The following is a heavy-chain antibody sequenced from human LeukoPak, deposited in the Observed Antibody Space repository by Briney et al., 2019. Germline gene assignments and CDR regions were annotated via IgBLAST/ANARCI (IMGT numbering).Heavy chain of an antibody. J-gene: IGHJ6*03. V-gene: IGHV4-34*01. CDR2: MSPSGSS. CDR1: GGSFSDYY. D-gene: IGHD3-22*01. Sequence: PSETLSLTCAVYGGSFSDYYWTWIRQTPGKGLEWIGEMSPSGSSNYNPSLKSRVTISVDTSKNQFSLKLRSVTAADTAAYYCARGRQDVNMILVARSGVSYYLDVWGKGPRSPSP. CDR3: ARGRQDVNMILVARSGVSYYLDV.